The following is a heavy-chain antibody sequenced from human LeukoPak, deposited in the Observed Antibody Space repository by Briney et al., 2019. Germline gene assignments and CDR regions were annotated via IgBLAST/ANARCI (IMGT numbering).Heavy chain of an antibody. CDR1: GGSISSYY. J-gene: IGHJ6*02. V-gene: IGHV4-4*07. Sequence: PSETLSLTCTVSGGSISSYYWSWIRQPAGKGLEWIGRIYTSGSTNYNPSLKSRVTMSVDTSKNQFSLKLSSVTAADTAVYYCARQGHKLTLVDYYGMDVWGQGTTVTVSS. CDR2: IYTSGST. D-gene: IGHD1-26*01. CDR3: ARQGHKLTLVDYYGMDV.